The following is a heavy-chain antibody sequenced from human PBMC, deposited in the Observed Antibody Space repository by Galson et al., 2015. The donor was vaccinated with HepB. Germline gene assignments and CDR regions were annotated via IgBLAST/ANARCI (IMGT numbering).Heavy chain of an antibody. CDR2: FDPEDGET. D-gene: IGHD6-19*01. Sequence: SVKVSCKVSGYTLTELPMHWVRQAPGKGLEWMGGFDPEDGETIYAQKFQGRVTMTEDTSTDTAYMELSSLRSEDTAVYYCATGGIAVAGTYRYIYYYGMDVWGQGTTGTVSS. V-gene: IGHV1-24*01. CDR3: ATGGIAVAGTYRYIYYYGMDV. CDR1: GYTLTELP. J-gene: IGHJ6*02.